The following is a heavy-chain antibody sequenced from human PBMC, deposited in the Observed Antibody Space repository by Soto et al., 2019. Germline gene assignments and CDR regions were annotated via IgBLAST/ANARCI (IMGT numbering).Heavy chain of an antibody. CDR2: IYYSGST. D-gene: IGHD2-2*01. CDR1: GGSISSYY. J-gene: IGHJ4*02. V-gene: IGHV4-59*01. Sequence: QVQLQESGPGLVKPSETLSLTCTVSGGSISSYYWSWIRHPPGKGLEWIGYIYYSGSTNYNPSLKSRVTISVDTSKNQFSLKLSSVTAADTAVYYCARYSSTSPYFDYWGQGTLVTVSS. CDR3: ARYSSTSPYFDY.